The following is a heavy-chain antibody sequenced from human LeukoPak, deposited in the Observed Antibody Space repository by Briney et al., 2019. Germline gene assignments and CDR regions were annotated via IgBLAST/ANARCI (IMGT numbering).Heavy chain of an antibody. V-gene: IGHV4-39*01. CDR1: GGSISSGGYY. Sequence: PSETLSLTCTVSGGSISSGGYYWSWIRQPPGKGLEWIGSIYYSGRAYNNPSLKSRVTISADTSKNQFSLKLSLVTAADTAVYYCARQYPYYYGGGDFWGQGTLVTVSS. J-gene: IGHJ4*02. CDR2: IYYSGRA. CDR3: ARQYPYYYGGGDF. D-gene: IGHD4-23*01.